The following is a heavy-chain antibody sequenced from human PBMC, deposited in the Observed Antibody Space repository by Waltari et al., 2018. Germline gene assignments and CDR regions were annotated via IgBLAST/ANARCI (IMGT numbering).Heavy chain of an antibody. J-gene: IGHJ4*02. CDR3: AREGIMITFGGVIVYYFDY. CDR2: IIPILGIA. Sequence: QVQLVQSGAEVKKPGSSVKVSCKASGGTFSSYAISWVRQAPGQGLEWRGWIIPILGIANYAQKFQGRVTITADESTSTAYMELSSLRSEDTAVYYCAREGIMITFGGVIVYYFDYWGQGTLVTVSS. V-gene: IGHV1-69*04. CDR1: GGTFSSYA. D-gene: IGHD3-16*02.